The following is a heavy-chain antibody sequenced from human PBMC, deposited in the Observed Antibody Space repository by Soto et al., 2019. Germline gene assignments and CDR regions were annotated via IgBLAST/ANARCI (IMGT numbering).Heavy chain of an antibody. CDR1: GYTFTGYY. CDR2: INPNSGGT. V-gene: IGHV1-2*04. D-gene: IGHD2-15*01. CDR3: AIVGFCRGGSCPQPWVYFDY. J-gene: IGHJ4*02. Sequence: ASVKVSCKASGYTFTGYYMHWVRQAPGQGLEWMGWINPNSGGTNYAQKFQGWVTMTRDTSISTAYMELSRLRSDDTAVYSCAIVGFCRGGSCPQPWVYFDYWGQGTLVTVSS.